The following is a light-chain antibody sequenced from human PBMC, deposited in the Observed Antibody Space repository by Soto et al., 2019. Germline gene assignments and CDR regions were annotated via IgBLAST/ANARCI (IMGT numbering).Light chain of an antibody. J-gene: IGLJ1*01. CDR2: EVS. V-gene: IGLV2-14*01. CDR1: SSDIGTYNY. CDR3: NSYTSSSTLYV. Sequence: QSALTQPASVSGSHGQSITISCTGTSSDIGTYNYVSWYQQHPGKAPKLMLYEVSNRPSGVSNRFFGSKSGNTASLTISGLQAEDEADYFCNSYTSSSTLYVFGTGTKLTVL.